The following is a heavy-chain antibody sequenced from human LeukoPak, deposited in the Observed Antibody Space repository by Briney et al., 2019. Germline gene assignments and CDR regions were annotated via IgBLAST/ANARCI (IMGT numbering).Heavy chain of an antibody. V-gene: IGHV3-23*01. CDR1: GFTFSSYA. J-gene: IGHJ4*02. Sequence: GGSLRLSCAASGFTFSSYAMSWVRQAPGKGLEWVSAISGSGGSTYYADSVKGRFTISRDNSKNTLYLQMNSLRAEDTAVYYCVHIQSITIFGAVIKEAGFDYWGQGTLVTVSS. CDR2: ISGSGGST. CDR3: VHIQSITIFGAVIKEAGFDY. D-gene: IGHD3-3*01.